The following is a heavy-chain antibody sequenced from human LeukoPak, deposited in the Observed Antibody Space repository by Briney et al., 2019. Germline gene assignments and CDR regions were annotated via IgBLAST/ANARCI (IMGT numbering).Heavy chain of an antibody. D-gene: IGHD7-27*01. CDR3: AKDWGF. CDR1: GFSFSSYA. Sequence: GGCLRLSCAASGFSFSSYAMNWVRQAPGKGLEWVSAISNTGRTSYADSVKGRLTISRDNSKNTLYLQMNNLTAEDTAIYYCAKDWGFWGQGTMVTVSS. CDR2: ISNTGRT. V-gene: IGHV3-23*01. J-gene: IGHJ4*02.